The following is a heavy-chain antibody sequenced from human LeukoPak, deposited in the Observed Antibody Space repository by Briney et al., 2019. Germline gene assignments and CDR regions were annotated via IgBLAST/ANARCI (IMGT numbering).Heavy chain of an antibody. CDR3: ARDEYSNYFDY. D-gene: IGHD4-11*01. J-gene: IGHJ4*02. Sequence: PGGSLRLSCAASEFTFSSYNMNWVRQAPGKGLEWVSSISSSSSYIYYADSVEGRFTISRDNAKNSLYLQMNSLRAEDTAVYYCARDEYSNYFDYWGQGTLVTVSS. V-gene: IGHV3-21*01. CDR2: ISSSSSYI. CDR1: EFTFSSYN.